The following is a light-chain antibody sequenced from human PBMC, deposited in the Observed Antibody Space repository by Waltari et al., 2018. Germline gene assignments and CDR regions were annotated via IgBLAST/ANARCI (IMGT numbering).Light chain of an antibody. V-gene: IGLV3-25*03. CDR2: KDN. CDR3: QSVDSTDSYPV. Sequence: ELTQPPSVSVFPGQTARITCSADALAAEYAYWYQQKPGQAPVMIIYKDNERPSGIPDRFSGSSSGTTVTLTISAVQAEDEADYFCQSVDSTDSYPVFGGGTKLTVL. J-gene: IGLJ2*01. CDR1: ALAAEY.